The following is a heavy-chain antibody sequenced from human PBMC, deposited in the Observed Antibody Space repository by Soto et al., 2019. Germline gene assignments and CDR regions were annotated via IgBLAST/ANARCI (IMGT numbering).Heavy chain of an antibody. D-gene: IGHD1-26*01. CDR1: GFTFSSYG. CDR3: ARVTGWEVLGGSFDS. V-gene: IGHV3-33*01. Sequence: GGSLRLSCAASGFTFSSYGMHWVRQAPGKGLEWVAVIWYDGSNKYYADSVKGRFTISRDNSKNTLYLQMNSLRAEGTAVYYCARVTGWEVLGGSFDSWGQGTLVTVSS. J-gene: IGHJ4*02. CDR2: IWYDGSNK.